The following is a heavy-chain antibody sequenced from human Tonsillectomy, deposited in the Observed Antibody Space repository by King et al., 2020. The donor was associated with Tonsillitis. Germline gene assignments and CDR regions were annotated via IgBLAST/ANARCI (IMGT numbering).Heavy chain of an antibody. CDR1: GFTFSSYW. V-gene: IGHV3-7*01. D-gene: IGHD3-3*01. CDR3: ARVESCWSIYY. J-gene: IGHJ4*02. CDR2: IKQDGSEK. Sequence: VQLVESGGGLVQPGGSLRLSCAASGFTFSSYWMSWVRQAPGEGLEGVANIKQDGSEKYYVDSVKGRFTSSRDNAKNSLYLQMNSLRAEDTAVYYCARVESCWSIYYWGQGTLVTVSS.